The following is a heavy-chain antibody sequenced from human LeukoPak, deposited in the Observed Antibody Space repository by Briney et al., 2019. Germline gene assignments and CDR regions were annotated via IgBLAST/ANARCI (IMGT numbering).Heavy chain of an antibody. CDR3: VTLGGYYDSSGYYYGDY. D-gene: IGHD3-22*01. V-gene: IGHV1-2*02. CDR2: INPNSGGT. J-gene: IGHJ4*02. Sequence: ASAKVSCKASGYTFTGYYMHWVRQAPGQGLEWMGWINPNSGGTNYAQKFQGRVTMTRDTSISTAYMELSRLRSDDTAVYYCVTLGGYYDSSGYYYGDYWGQGTLVTVSS. CDR1: GYTFTGYY.